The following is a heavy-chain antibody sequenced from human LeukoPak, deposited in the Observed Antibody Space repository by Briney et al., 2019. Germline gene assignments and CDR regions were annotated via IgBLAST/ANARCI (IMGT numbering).Heavy chain of an antibody. V-gene: IGHV3-15*01. CDR2: IKSKTDGATI. CDR3: ITDRYTSGGYAHWDFQH. Sequence: PGGSLRLSCGASGFTFISAWMSWVRQTPGKGLEWVGRIKSKTDGATIDYTVPVKGRFTISRDDSKNTLYLQMNSLKTEDTAVYYCITDRYTSGGYAHWDFQHWGQGTLVTVSS. CDR1: GFTFISAW. D-gene: IGHD6-19*01. J-gene: IGHJ1*01.